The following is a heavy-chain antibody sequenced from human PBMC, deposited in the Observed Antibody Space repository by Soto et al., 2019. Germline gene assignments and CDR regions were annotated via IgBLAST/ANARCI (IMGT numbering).Heavy chain of an antibody. V-gene: IGHV4-39*01. J-gene: IGHJ3*01. D-gene: IGHD3-22*01. CDR2: IYSSGST. CDR3: ATPVTSGYQALEV. Sequence: SETLSLACTVSGGSISRSTYYWGWLRQPPGKGLEWIGSIYSSGSTYYHPSLKSRVTISVDTSKNQFFLKLSSVTAADTAVYYCATPVTSGYQALEVWGQGTMVTV. CDR1: GGSISRSTYY.